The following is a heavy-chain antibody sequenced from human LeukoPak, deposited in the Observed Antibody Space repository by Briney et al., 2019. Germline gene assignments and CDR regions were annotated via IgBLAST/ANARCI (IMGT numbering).Heavy chain of an antibody. CDR3: ARSLEAAALWSAVYV. D-gene: IGHD6-13*01. Sequence: SETLSLTCTVSGDSISGYYWTWIRHPPGKGLEWIGYIYYSGSINYNPSLKSRLTISVDTSKNQFSLKLSSVTAADTAIYYCARSLEAAALWSAVYVLGQGTVVTVTS. V-gene: IGHV4-59*01. J-gene: IGHJ3*01. CDR2: IYYSGSI. CDR1: GDSISGYY.